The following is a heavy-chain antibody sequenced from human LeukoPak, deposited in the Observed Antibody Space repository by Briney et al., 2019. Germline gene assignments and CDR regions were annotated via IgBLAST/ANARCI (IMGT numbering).Heavy chain of an antibody. V-gene: IGHV4-34*01. CDR3: ARDLTGGSDFWSGYYSDAFDI. CDR2: INHSGST. CDR1: GGSFSGYY. J-gene: IGHJ3*02. Sequence: SETLSLTCAVYGGSFSGYYWSWIRQPPGKGLEWIGEINHSGSTNYNPSLKSRVTISVDTSKNQFSLKLSSVTAADTAVYYCARDLTGGSDFWSGYYSDAFDIWGQGTMVTVSS. D-gene: IGHD3-3*01.